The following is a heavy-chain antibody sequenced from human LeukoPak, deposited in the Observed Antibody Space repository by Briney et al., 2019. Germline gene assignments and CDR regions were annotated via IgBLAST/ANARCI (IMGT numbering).Heavy chain of an antibody. CDR3: ARDREGYCSGSACYRPYGMDV. CDR1: GFTFSSYA. Sequence: PGGSLRLSCAASGFTFSSYAMSWVRQAPGKGLEWVSSINSAGNFIFYRDSVRGRFTISRDNAKNSLYLQMNSLRVEDTAIYYCARDREGYCSGSACYRPYGMDVWGQGTTVTVS. CDR2: INSAGNFI. D-gene: IGHD2-15*01. J-gene: IGHJ6*02. V-gene: IGHV3-21*01.